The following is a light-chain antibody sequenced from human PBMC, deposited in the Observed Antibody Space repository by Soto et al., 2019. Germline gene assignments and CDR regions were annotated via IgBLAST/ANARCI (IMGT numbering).Light chain of an antibody. V-gene: IGLV2-14*03. Sequence: QSALTQPASVSGSPGQSITISCTGTSSDVGGFTYVSWYQHHPGKAPKLMIYDVTNRPSGVSTRFSGSKSGNTASLTISRLQAEDEADYYCSSYLRTRSLAEVVFGGGTKLTVL. CDR1: SSDVGGFTY. J-gene: IGLJ2*01. CDR3: SSYLRTRSLAEVV. CDR2: DVT.